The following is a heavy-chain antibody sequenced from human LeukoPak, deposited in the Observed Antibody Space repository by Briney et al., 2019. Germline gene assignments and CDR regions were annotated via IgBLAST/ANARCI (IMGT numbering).Heavy chain of an antibody. CDR1: GGSISSYY. D-gene: IGHD3-22*01. CDR3: ARDGRSGYPPGGWFDP. Sequence: SETLSPTCTVSGGSISSYYWSWIRQPPGKGLEWIGYIYYSGSTNYNPSLKSRVTISVDTSKNQFSLKLSSVTAADTAVYYCARDGRSGYPPGGWFDPWGQGTLVTVSS. V-gene: IGHV4-59*01. CDR2: IYYSGST. J-gene: IGHJ5*02.